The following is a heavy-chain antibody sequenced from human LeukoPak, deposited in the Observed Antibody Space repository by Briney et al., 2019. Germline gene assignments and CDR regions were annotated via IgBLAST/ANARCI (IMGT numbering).Heavy chain of an antibody. Sequence: GGSLRLSCAASGFTFSSYSMNWVRQAPGKGLEWVSSISSSSSYIYYADSLKGRFTISRDNAKNSLYLQMNSLRAEDTAVYYCARIRVATSPHFDYWGQGTLVTVSS. D-gene: IGHD5-12*01. CDR1: GFTFSSYS. CDR3: ARIRVATSPHFDY. J-gene: IGHJ4*02. CDR2: ISSSSSYI. V-gene: IGHV3-21*01.